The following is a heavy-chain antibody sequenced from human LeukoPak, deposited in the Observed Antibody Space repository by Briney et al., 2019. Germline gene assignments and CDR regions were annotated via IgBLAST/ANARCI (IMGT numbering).Heavy chain of an antibody. D-gene: IGHD6-19*01. CDR3: ARYAGGWHYYFDY. V-gene: IGHV4-59*01. CDR1: ACSISSYS. J-gene: IGHJ4*02. Sequence: SETLSLTCTVSACSISSYSWSWIRQPPGKGLEWIGYISYSGSTKYNPSLKTRVTISADTSNNQFSLRVSSVTTADTAVYYCARYAGGWHYYFDYWGQGTLVTVSS. CDR2: ISYSGST.